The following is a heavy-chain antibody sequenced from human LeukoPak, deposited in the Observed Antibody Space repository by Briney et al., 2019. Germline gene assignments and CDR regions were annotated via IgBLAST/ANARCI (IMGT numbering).Heavy chain of an antibody. CDR3: ARIGDSSGYYYVPYFGY. J-gene: IGHJ4*02. CDR2: IYPGDSDT. V-gene: IGHV5-51*01. Sequence: GESLKISCKGSGYSFASYWIGWVRQMPGKGLEWMGIIYPGDSDTRYSPSFQGQVTISADKSISTAYLQWSSLKASDTAMYYCARIGDSSGYYYVPYFGYWGQGTLVTVSS. CDR1: GYSFASYW. D-gene: IGHD3-22*01.